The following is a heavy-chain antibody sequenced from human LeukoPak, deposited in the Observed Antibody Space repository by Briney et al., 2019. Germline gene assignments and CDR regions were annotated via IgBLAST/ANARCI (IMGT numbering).Heavy chain of an antibody. J-gene: IGHJ3*02. D-gene: IGHD3-10*01. CDR2: FDPEDGET. CDR1: GYTFTSYG. V-gene: IGHV1-24*01. Sequence: ASVKVSCKASGYTFTSYGISWVRQAPGKGLEWMGGFDPEDGETIYAQKFQGRVTMTEDTSTDTAYMELSSLRSEDTAVYYCATTRITMVRASYVAFDIWGQGTMVTVSS. CDR3: ATTRITMVRASYVAFDI.